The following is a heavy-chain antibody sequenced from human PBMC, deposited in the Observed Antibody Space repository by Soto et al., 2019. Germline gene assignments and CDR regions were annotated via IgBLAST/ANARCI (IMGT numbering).Heavy chain of an antibody. CDR2: VSADGVSS. J-gene: IGHJ4*02. CDR3: AKTRQAPVGTHFFDL. CDR1: GFTFSSFA. Sequence: QLLESGGGLVQPGGSLRLSCEGSGFTFSSFAMGWVRQAPGKGLEWLSSVSADGVSSFAADSVRGRFRFSRDNSKNTLFLQMRFLRVEDTAVYYCAKTRQAPVGTHFFDLWGQGTQVTVSS. V-gene: IGHV3-23*01.